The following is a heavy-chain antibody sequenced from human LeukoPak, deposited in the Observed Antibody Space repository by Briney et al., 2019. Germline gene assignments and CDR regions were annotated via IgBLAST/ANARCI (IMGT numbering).Heavy chain of an antibody. Sequence: SETLSLTCTVSGGSISSYYRSWIRQPAGKGLEWIGRIYTSGSTNYNPSLKSRVTMSVDTSKNQFSLKLGSVTAADTAVYYCARFPCSGDSCYSGIRAFDIWGQGTMVTVSS. CDR1: GGSISSYY. D-gene: IGHD2-15*01. V-gene: IGHV4-4*07. J-gene: IGHJ3*02. CDR2: IYTSGST. CDR3: ARFPCSGDSCYSGIRAFDI.